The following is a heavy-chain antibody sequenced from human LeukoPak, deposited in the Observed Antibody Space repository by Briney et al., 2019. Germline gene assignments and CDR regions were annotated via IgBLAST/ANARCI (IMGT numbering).Heavy chain of an antibody. J-gene: IGHJ4*02. V-gene: IGHV3-74*01. Sequence: RGSLRLSCAASGLTVSSHYMSWVRQAPGKGLVWVSRMNSDGSSTTYADSVKGRFTISRDNAKNALYLQMSSLRAEDTAVYHCAREAFNYGDHYFDYWGQGTLVTVSS. CDR2: MNSDGSST. D-gene: IGHD4-17*01. CDR3: AREAFNYGDHYFDY. CDR1: GLTVSSHY.